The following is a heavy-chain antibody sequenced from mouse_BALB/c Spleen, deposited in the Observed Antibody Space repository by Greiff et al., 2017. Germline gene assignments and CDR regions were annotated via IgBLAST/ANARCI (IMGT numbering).Heavy chain of an antibody. CDR3: ADYYGSSPFAY. J-gene: IGHJ3*01. V-gene: IGHV3-1*02. CDR1: GYSITSGYN. D-gene: IGHD1-1*01. CDR2: IHYSGST. Sequence: VQLQQSGPDLVKPSQSLSLTCTVTGYSITSGYNWHWIRQFPGNKLEWMGYIHYSGSTNYNPSLKSRISITRDTSKNQFFLQLNSVTTEDTATYYCADYYGSSPFAYWGQGTLVTVSA.